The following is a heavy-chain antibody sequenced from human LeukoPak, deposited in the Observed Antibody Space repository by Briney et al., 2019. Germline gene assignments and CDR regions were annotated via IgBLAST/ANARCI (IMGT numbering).Heavy chain of an antibody. CDR2: ISGSGGST. V-gene: IGHV3-23*01. Sequence: GGSLRLSCAASGFTFSSYAMSWVRQAPGKGLEGVSAISGSGGSTYYADSVKGRFTISRDNSKNTLYLQMNSLRAEDTAVYYCATGADYYDSSGYYYSWFDPWGQGTLVTVSS. CDR3: ATGADYYDSSGYYYSWFDP. CDR1: GFTFSSYA. D-gene: IGHD3-22*01. J-gene: IGHJ5*02.